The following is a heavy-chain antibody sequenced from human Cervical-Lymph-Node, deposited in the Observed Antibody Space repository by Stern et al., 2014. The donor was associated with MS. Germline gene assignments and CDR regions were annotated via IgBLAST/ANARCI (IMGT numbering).Heavy chain of an antibody. CDR2: FYHGGIT. J-gene: IGHJ6*02. V-gene: IGHV4-31*02. CDR3: ARVPLGYYGLDV. CDR1: GGSLSHGGYY. Sequence: QVQLVESGPRLVKPSQTLYLTCNVSGGSLSHGGYYWNWIRQSPEKGLEWIGYFYHGGITSYSASLKSRISISVDTSKNQYSLNLSSVTAADTAVYFCARVPLGYYGLDVWGQGTTVTVSS.